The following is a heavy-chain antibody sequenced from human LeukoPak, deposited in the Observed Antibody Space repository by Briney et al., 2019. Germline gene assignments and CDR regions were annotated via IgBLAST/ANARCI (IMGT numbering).Heavy chain of an antibody. V-gene: IGHV4-34*01. J-gene: IGHJ4*02. D-gene: IGHD1-26*01. CDR3: ARDSSGSYPS. CDR1: GGSFSGYY. CDR2: INHSGSS. Sequence: SETLSLTCAVYGGSFSGYYWSWIRQPPGKGLEWIGEINHSGSSNYSPSLKSRVTISVDTSKNQFSLKLSSVTAADTAVYYCARDSSGSYPSWGQGTLVTVSS.